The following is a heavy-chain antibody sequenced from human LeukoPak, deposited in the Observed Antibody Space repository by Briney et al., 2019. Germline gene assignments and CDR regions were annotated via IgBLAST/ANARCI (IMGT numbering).Heavy chain of an antibody. D-gene: IGHD4-17*01. CDR1: GFTFSSYG. V-gene: IGHV3-30*03. J-gene: IGHJ4*02. CDR2: ISYDGNVK. CDR3: ARDQGTTWGY. Sequence: GGSLRLSCAASGFTFSSYGMHWVRQAPGKGLEWVAVISYDGNVKYYADSVKGRFSISRDNSKNTLYLQMNSLRAEDTAVYYCARDQGTTWGYWGQGTLVTVSS.